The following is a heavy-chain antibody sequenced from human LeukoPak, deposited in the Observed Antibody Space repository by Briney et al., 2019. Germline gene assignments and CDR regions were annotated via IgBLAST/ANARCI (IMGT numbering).Heavy chain of an antibody. CDR1: GFTFSSYA. V-gene: IGHV3-23*01. J-gene: IGHJ4*02. Sequence: GGSLRLSCAASGFTFSSYAMSWVRQAPGKGLEWVSAISGSGGSTYYADSVKGRFTISRDNSKNTLYLQMNSLRAEDTAVYYCAKDGPNMITFGGVIPYFDYWGQGTLVNVSS. CDR3: AKDGPNMITFGGVIPYFDY. CDR2: ISGSGGST. D-gene: IGHD3-16*01.